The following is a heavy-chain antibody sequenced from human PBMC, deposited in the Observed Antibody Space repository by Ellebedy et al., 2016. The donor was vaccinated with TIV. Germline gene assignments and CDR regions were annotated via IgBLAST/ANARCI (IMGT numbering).Heavy chain of an antibody. CDR1: GFTFSSYG. D-gene: IGHD3-22*01. J-gene: IGHJ4*02. V-gene: IGHV3-33*08. CDR2: IWYDGSNK. CDR3: ASESQWSDSSGYRLIDY. Sequence: GESLKISXAASGFTFSSYGMHWVRQAPGKGLEWVAVIWYDGSNKYYADSVKGRFTISRDNSKNTLYLQMNSLRAEDTAVYYCASESQWSDSSGYRLIDYWGQGTLVTVSS.